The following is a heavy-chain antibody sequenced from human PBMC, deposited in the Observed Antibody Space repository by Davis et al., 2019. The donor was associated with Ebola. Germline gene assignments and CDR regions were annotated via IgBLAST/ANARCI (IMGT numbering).Heavy chain of an antibody. CDR1: GGSISSYY. D-gene: IGHD5-12*01. V-gene: IGHV4-59*08. J-gene: IGHJ4*02. CDR3: ARIPTPWGYDLDY. CDR2: IYSSGNT. Sequence: MPSETLSLTCTVSGGSISSYYWSWIRQPPGKGLEWVGYIYSSGNTNSNPSLKSRVTISVDTSKNQFSLKVNSVTAADTAFYYCARIPTPWGYDLDYWGEGTLVTVSS.